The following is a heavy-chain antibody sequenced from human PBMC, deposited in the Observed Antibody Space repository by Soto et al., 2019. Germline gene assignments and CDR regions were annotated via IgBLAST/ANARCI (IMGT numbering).Heavy chain of an antibody. CDR3: ARGVGGSGLNWFDP. Sequence: SETLSLTCTVSGSSFISYYWTWIRQSPGRGLEWVGYIHYSGSANYNPSLNTRLTMSVDRSKSQFSLRLRSVTAADTAVYYCARGVGGSGLNWFDPWGQGTRVTVSS. V-gene: IGHV4-59*12. CDR2: IHYSGSA. D-gene: IGHD6-19*01. J-gene: IGHJ5*02. CDR1: GSSFISYY.